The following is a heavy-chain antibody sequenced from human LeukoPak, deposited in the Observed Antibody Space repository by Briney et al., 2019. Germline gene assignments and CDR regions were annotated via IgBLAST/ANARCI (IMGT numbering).Heavy chain of an antibody. CDR1: GFTFDDYA. D-gene: IGHD6-13*01. CDR3: AKGSLGSWYYFDY. CDR2: FSRSGPDT. V-gene: IGHV3-23*01. Sequence: GRSLRLSCAASGFTFDDYAMHWVRQAPGKGPEWVSTFSRSGPDTYYADSVKGRFTIFRDNSKNTLYLQMNSLRAEDTAVYYCAKGSLGSWYYFDYWGQGTLVTVSS. J-gene: IGHJ4*02.